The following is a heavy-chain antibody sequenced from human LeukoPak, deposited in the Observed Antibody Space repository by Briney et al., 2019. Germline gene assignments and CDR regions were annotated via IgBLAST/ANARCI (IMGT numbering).Heavy chain of an antibody. V-gene: IGHV4-39*01. D-gene: IGHD3-22*01. CDR2: IYYSGST. CDR3: ASGEGGYYDSSGPIDY. CDR1: GGSISSSSYS. Sequence: SETLSLTCTVSGGSISSSSYSWGWIRQPPGKGLEWIGSIYYSGSTYYNPSLKSRVTTSVDTSKNQFSLKLSSVTAADTAVYYCASGEGGYYDSSGPIDYWGQGTLVTVSS. J-gene: IGHJ4*02.